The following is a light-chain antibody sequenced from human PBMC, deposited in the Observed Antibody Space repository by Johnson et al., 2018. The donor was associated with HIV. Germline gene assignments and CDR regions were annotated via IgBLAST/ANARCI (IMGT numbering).Light chain of an antibody. Sequence: QSVLTQPPSVSAAPGQKVTISCSGCSSNIGNNYVSWYQQLPGTAPKVLIYENNERPSGIPDRFSGSRSGTSASMCIPGLQLGDEADYYSGTWDSSLGASYVFGTGTKVTVL. J-gene: IGLJ1*01. V-gene: IGLV1-51*02. CDR3: GTWDSSLGASYV. CDR1: SSNIGNNY. CDR2: ENN.